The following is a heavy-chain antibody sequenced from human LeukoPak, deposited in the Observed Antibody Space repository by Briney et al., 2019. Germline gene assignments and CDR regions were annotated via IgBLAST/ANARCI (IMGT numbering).Heavy chain of an antibody. CDR2: MSHDGTNE. D-gene: IGHD3-10*01. CDR1: GFNFSNHF. V-gene: IGHV3-30-3*01. J-gene: IGHJ6*02. Sequence: GGSLRLSCVASGFNFSNHFMHWVRQAPGKGLEWVAVMSHDGTNEKYADSVKGRFTTSRDNSKKTVYLQMKSLRSEDTATYFCAKDKGNRGPIMHGMDVWGQGTTVTVTS. CDR3: AKDKGNRGPIMHGMDV.